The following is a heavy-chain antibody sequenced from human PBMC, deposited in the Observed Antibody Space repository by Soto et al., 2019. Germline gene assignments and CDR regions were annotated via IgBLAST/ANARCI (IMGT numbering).Heavy chain of an antibody. Sequence: EVQLVESGGGLVKPGGSLRLSCAASGFTFSSYSMNWVRQAPGKGLEWVSSISSSSSYIYYADSVKGRFTISRDNAKTSLYLQMNSLRAEDTAVYYCARPAGHYYSYYYMDVWGKGTAVTVSS. V-gene: IGHV3-21*01. CDR2: ISSSSSYI. CDR1: GFTFSSYS. CDR3: ARPAGHYYSYYYMDV. J-gene: IGHJ6*03.